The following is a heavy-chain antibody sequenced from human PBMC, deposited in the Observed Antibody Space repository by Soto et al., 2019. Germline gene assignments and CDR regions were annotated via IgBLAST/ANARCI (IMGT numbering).Heavy chain of an antibody. Sequence: PSETLSLTXAVYGGSFSGYYWSWIRQPPGKGLEWIGEINHSGSTNYNPSLKSRVTISVDTSKNQFSLKLSSVTAADTAVYYCARGRRIAVAGVFDIWGQGTMVTVSS. CDR3: ARGRRIAVAGVFDI. J-gene: IGHJ3*02. CDR2: INHSGST. D-gene: IGHD6-19*01. CDR1: GGSFSGYY. V-gene: IGHV4-34*01.